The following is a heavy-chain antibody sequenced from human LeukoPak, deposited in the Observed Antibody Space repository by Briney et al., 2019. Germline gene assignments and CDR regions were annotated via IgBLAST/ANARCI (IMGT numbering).Heavy chain of an antibody. CDR3: ARDSRAGHNWFDP. D-gene: IGHD5-24*01. CDR2: INPNSGGT. J-gene: IGHJ5*02. V-gene: IGHV1-2*02. CDR1: GYTFTGYY. Sequence: GESLKISCKGSGYTFTGYYMHWVRQAPGQGLEWMGWINPNSGGTNYAQKFQGRVTMTRDTSISTAYMELSRLRSDDTAVYYCARDSRAGHNWFDPWGQGTLVTVSS.